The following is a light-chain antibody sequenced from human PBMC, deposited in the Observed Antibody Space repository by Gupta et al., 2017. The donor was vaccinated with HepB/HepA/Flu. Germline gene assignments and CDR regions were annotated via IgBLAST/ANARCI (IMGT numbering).Light chain of an antibody. CDR2: DVI. Sequence: QSALTQPASVSGSPRQSITISCTGTSSDVGGYNYVSWYQQHPGKAPKLMIYDVINRPSGVSNRFSGSKSGNTASLTISGLLAEDEADYYCSSYTSSSTLMVFGGGTKLTVL. V-gene: IGLV2-14*03. J-gene: IGLJ2*01. CDR1: SSDVGGYNY. CDR3: SSYTSSSTLMV.